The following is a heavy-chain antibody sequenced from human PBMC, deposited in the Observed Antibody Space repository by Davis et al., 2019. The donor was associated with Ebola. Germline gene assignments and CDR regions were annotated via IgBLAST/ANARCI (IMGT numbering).Heavy chain of an antibody. Sequence: SVKVSCKASGGTFSSYAISWVRQAPGQGLEWMGGIIPIFGTANYAQKFQGRVTITADKSTSTAYMELSSLRSEDTAVYYCARISPGVVGATSAFDIWGQGTMVTVSS. CDR3: ARISPGVVGATSAFDI. D-gene: IGHD1-26*01. V-gene: IGHV1-69*06. CDR2: IIPIFGTA. J-gene: IGHJ3*02. CDR1: GGTFSSYA.